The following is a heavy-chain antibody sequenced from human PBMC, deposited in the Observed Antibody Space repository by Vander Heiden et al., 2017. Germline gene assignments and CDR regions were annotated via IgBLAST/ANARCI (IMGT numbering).Heavy chain of an antibody. Sequence: QVHLVQSGPEVQKTGALVTVSCPASGYTLTRLFMPWVRQAPGQGLEWMGMIRPSGDTANYAQKFHGRVTMTMDTSTSTLYMELSSLTSDDTAVYYCARERQELLTSGYYAFWGQGTLVTVSS. D-gene: IGHD3-22*01. CDR2: IRPSGDTA. CDR3: ARERQELLTSGYYAF. CDR1: GYTLTRLF. J-gene: IGHJ1*01. V-gene: IGHV1-46*01.